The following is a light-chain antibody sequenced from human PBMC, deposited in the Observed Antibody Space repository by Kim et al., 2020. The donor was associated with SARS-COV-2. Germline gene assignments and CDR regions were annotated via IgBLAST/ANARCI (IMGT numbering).Light chain of an antibody. J-gene: IGLJ3*02. CDR3: SSYTSSSTRV. CDR2: DVS. V-gene: IGLV2-14*03. Sequence: GQSITISCTGTSSDVGGYNYVSWYQQHPGKAPILMIYDVSNRPSGVSNRFSGSKSGNTASLTISVLQAEDEADYYCSSYTSSSTRVFGGGTQLTVL. CDR1: SSDVGGYNY.